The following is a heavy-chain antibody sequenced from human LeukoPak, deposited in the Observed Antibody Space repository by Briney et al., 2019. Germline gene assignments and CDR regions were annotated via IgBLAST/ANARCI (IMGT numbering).Heavy chain of an antibody. CDR2: ISGAGGTT. CDR3: ARDPNGDYIGAFEI. D-gene: IGHD4-17*01. CDR1: GFTFSSYA. J-gene: IGHJ3*02. V-gene: IGHV3-23*01. Sequence: GGSLRLSCAASGFTFSSYAMMWPRQAPGKGLEWVSAISGAGGTTLYADSVKGRFTISRDNSKNTLYLQMSSLRVEDTAVYYCARDPNGDYIGAFEIWGQGTMVTVSS.